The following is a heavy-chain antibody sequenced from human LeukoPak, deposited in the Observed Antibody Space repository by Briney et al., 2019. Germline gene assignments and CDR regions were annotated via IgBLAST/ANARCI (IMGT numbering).Heavy chain of an antibody. CDR2: IYHGGRA. CDR1: GGSIISDIYF. D-gene: IGHD4-23*01. Sequence: PSETLSLTCTVSGGSIISDIYFWGWIRQSPGQGLAWIGSIYHGGRAYYDPSFEGRATISVDVSKNQFSLKLSSVTAADTAVYYCARDGADYGGNSEYFQHWGQGTLVTVSS. CDR3: ARDGADYGGNSEYFQH. J-gene: IGHJ1*01. V-gene: IGHV4-39*07.